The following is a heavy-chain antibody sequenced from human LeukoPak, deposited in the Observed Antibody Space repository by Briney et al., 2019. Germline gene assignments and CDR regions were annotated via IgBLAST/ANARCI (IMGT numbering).Heavy chain of an antibody. J-gene: IGHJ5*02. D-gene: IGHD3-10*01. V-gene: IGHV3-21*01. CDR2: ISGTSSYM. CDR3: ARDLHYYGSGP. Sequence: GGSLRLSCAASGFTFSSYWMHWVRQAPGKGLVWVSGISGTSSYMYYGDSVKGRFTVSRDNAKNSLYLQMESLRVEDTAVYYCARDLHYYGSGPWGQGTLVTVSS. CDR1: GFTFSSYW.